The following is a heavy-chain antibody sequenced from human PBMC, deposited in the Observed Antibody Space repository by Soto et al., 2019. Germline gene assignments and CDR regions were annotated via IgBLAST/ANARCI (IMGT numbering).Heavy chain of an antibody. Sequence: ASVKVSCKASCYTFTSYGISWVRQAPGQGLEWMGWISAYNGNTNYAQKLQGRVTMTTDTSTSTAYMELRSLRSDDTAVYYCARVVFRGVIIYYFDYWGQGTLVTVSS. CDR3: ARVVFRGVIIYYFDY. V-gene: IGHV1-18*01. D-gene: IGHD3-10*01. CDR1: CYTFTSYG. J-gene: IGHJ4*02. CDR2: ISAYNGNT.